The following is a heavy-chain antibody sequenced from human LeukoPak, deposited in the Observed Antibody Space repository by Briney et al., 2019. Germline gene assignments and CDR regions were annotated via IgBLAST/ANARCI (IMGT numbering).Heavy chain of an antibody. J-gene: IGHJ4*02. V-gene: IGHV1-18*01. D-gene: IGHD3-3*01. Sequence: ASVKVSCTASGYTFTSYGISWVRQAPGQGLEWMGWISAYNGNTNYAQKLQGRVTMTTDTSTSTAYMELRSLRSDDTAVYYCARDLTLLHYDFWSGYYTPDYWGQGTLVTVSS. CDR2: ISAYNGNT. CDR1: GYTFTSYG. CDR3: ARDLTLLHYDFWSGYYTPDY.